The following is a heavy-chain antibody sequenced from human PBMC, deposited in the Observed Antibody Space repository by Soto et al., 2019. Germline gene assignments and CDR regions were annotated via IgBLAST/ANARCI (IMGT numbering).Heavy chain of an antibody. J-gene: IGHJ4*02. Sequence: KASETLSLTCTVSGGSISSYYWSWIRQPPGKGLEWIGYIYYSGSTNYNPSLKSRVTISVDTSKNQFSLKLSSVTAAATAVYYCARDFVSGSSGYYGLDYWGQGTLVTVSS. CDR3: ARDFVSGSSGYYGLDY. CDR1: GGSISSYY. CDR2: IYYSGST. V-gene: IGHV4-59*01. D-gene: IGHD3-22*01.